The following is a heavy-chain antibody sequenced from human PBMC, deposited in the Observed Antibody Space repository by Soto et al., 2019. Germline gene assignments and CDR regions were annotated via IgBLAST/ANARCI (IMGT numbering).Heavy chain of an antibody. CDR1: GGSISSYY. D-gene: IGHD1-26*01. Sequence: PSETLSLTCTVSGGSISSYYWSWIRQPPGKGLEWIGYIYNSGSTNYNPSLKSRVTISVDTSKNQFSLKLGSVTAADTAVYYCARTDSGSYGDHFDYWGQGALVTVSS. CDR2: IYNSGST. CDR3: ARTDSGSYGDHFDY. J-gene: IGHJ4*02. V-gene: IGHV4-59*01.